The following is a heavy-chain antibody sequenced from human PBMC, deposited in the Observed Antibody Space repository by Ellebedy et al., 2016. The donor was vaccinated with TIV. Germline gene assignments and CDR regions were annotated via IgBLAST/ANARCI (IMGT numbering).Heavy chain of an antibody. V-gene: IGHV4-39*01. Sequence: SETLSLXCAVSGDSIRSHSYYWGWIRQPPGKGLEWIGSIFYSGTTFYNPSLKSRITISVDTAKNQFSLQLNSVTPEDTAVYYCARGDMVRGAHAFDPWGQGTLVTVSS. D-gene: IGHD3-10*01. CDR3: ARGDMVRGAHAFDP. CDR1: GDSIRSHSYY. J-gene: IGHJ5*02. CDR2: IFYSGTT.